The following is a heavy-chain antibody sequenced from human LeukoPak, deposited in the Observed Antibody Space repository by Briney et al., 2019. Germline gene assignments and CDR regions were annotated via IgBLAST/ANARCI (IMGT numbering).Heavy chain of an antibody. V-gene: IGHV4-59*01. CDR2: IYYSGST. D-gene: IGHD6-19*01. Sequence: PSETLSLTCAVSGGSISSYYWSWIRQPPGKGLEWIGYIYYSGSTNYNPSLKSRVTISVDTSKNQFSLKLSSVTAADTAVYYCGRVGSGSWGQGTMVTVSS. CDR1: GGSISSYY. CDR3: GRVGSGS. J-gene: IGHJ3*01.